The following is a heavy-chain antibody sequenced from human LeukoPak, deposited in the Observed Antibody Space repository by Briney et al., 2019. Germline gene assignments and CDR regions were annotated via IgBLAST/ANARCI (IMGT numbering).Heavy chain of an antibody. CDR2: IYYSGGT. V-gene: IGHV4-59*01. CDR3: AMGWGIAPAGTYWFDP. D-gene: IGHD6-13*01. J-gene: IGHJ5*02. Sequence: PSETLSLTCTVSGGSISSYYWSWIRQPPGKGLEWIGYIYYSGGTNYNPSLKSRVTISVDTSKNQFSLKLSSVTAADTAVYYFAMGWGIAPAGTYWFDPWGQGTLVTVSS. CDR1: GGSISSYY.